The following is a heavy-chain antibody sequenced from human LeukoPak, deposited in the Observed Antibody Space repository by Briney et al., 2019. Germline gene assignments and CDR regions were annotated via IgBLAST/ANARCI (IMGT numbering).Heavy chain of an antibody. D-gene: IGHD3-16*01. CDR2: ISISSSYI. V-gene: IGHV3-21*04. CDR3: ARDPPGGY. CDR1: GFTFSSYS. Sequence: SGGSLGLSCAASGFTFSSYSMNWVRQAPGKGLEWVSSISISSSYIYYADSVKGRFTISRDSSKNTLYLQMNSLRVEDTAVYYCARDPPGGYWGQGTLVTVSS. J-gene: IGHJ4*02.